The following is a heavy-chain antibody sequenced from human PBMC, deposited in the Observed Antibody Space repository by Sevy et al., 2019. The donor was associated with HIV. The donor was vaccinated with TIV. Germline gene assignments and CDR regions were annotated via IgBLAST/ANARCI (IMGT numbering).Heavy chain of an antibody. CDR2: ISFDASNK. V-gene: IGHV3-30*14. CDR3: AWARLSSDVAEYFQN. J-gene: IGHJ1*01. Sequence: GGSLRLSCAASGFTFSRYSMHWVRQAPGKGLEWVATISFDASNKHYADSVKGRFTISRDNFQNSLFLQMNSLRPEDTAVYYCAWARLSSDVAEYFQNWGQGTLVTVSS. CDR1: GFTFSRYS. D-gene: IGHD1-26*01.